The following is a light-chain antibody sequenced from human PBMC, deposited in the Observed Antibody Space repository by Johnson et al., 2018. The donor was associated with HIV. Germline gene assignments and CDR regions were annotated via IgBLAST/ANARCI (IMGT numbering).Light chain of an antibody. J-gene: IGLJ1*01. CDR3: GTWDSSLSGV. CDR2: ENN. Sequence: QSVLTQPPSVSAAPEQKVTISCSGSRSNVGDNFVSWYQQLPGTAPKLLIYENNKRPSGIPDRFSGSKSGTSATLGITGLQTGGEADYYCGTWDSSLSGVFGTGTKVTVL. CDR1: RSNVGDNF. V-gene: IGLV1-51*02.